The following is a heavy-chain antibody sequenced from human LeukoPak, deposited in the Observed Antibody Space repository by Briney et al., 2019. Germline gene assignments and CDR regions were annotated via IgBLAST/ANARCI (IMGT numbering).Heavy chain of an antibody. J-gene: IGHJ4*02. CDR3: ARDRVGDWEYFDY. CDR1: GFTFSDYY. V-gene: IGHV3-11*01. D-gene: IGHD1-26*01. CDR2: ISSSGSTI. Sequence: PGGSLRLSCAASGFTFSDYYMSWIRQAPGKGLEWASYISSSGSTIYYADSVKGRFTISRDNAKNSLYLQMNSLRAEDTAVYYCARDRVGDWEYFDYWGQGTLVTVPS.